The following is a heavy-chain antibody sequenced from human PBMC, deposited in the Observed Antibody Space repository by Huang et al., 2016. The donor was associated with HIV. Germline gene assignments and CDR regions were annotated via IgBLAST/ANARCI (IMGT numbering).Heavy chain of an antibody. D-gene: IGHD2-15*01. CDR2: ITPNTGDA. Sequence: QVQLVQSGAEVRKPGASVKVSCKTSGYRFVDYYIHWVRQAPGQGLEGIGWITPNTGDAVYAEKCGGRVAMPSDTSIRTGYMEVNSLQFDDGATYVCATDGGGGCDGGSCFPHWGQGTLVGVSS. J-gene: IGHJ4*02. CDR3: ATDGGGGCDGGSCFPH. V-gene: IGHV1-2*02. CDR1: GYRFVDYY.